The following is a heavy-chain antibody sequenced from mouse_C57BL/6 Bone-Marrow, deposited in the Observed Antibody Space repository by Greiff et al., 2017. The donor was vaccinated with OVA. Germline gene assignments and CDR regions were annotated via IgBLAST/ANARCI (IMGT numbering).Heavy chain of an antibody. J-gene: IGHJ4*01. CDR1: GFSLTSYG. CDR2: IWSDGSA. CDR3: ARHRVGRAMDY. D-gene: IGHD1-1*02. V-gene: IGHV2-6-1*01. Sequence: VKLMESGPGLVAPSQSLSITCTVSGFSLTSYGVHWVRQPPGKGLEWLVVIWSDGSATYNSALKSRLSISKDNSKSQVFLKMNRLQTDDTAMYYCARHRVGRAMDYWGQGTSVTVSS.